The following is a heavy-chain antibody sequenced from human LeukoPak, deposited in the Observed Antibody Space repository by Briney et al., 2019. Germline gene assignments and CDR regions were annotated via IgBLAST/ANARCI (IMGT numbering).Heavy chain of an antibody. CDR1: GFTFDDYT. CDR2: ISWDGGST. Sequence: GGSLRLSCAASGFTFDDYTMHWVRQAPGKGLEWVSLISWDGGSTYYADSVKGRFTISRDNSKNSLYLQMNSLRTEDTALYYCAKETTAEEGGAHFDYWGQGTLVTVSS. J-gene: IGHJ4*02. D-gene: IGHD4-11*01. CDR3: AKETTAEEGGAHFDY. V-gene: IGHV3-43*01.